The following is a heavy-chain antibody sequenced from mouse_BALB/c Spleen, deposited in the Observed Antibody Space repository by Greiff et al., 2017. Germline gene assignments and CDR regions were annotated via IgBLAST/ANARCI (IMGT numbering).Heavy chain of an antibody. Sequence: QVQLQQSGAELARPGASVKMSCKASGYTFTSYTMHWVKQRPGQGLEWIGYINPSSGYTNYNQKFKDKATLTADKSSSTAYMQLSSLTSEDSAVYYCALYYGYDVMFAYWGQGTLVTVSA. CDR1: GYTFTSYT. J-gene: IGHJ3*01. D-gene: IGHD2-2*01. V-gene: IGHV1-4*01. CDR2: INPSSGYT. CDR3: ALYYGYDVMFAY.